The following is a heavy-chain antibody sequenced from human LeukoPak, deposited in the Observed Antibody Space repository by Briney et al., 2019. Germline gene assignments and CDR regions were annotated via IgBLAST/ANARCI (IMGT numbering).Heavy chain of an antibody. CDR1: GFTFSSYA. CDR2: ISGSGGST. Sequence: GGSLRLSCAASGFTFSSYAMSWVRQAPGKGLEWVSAISGSGGSTYYADSVKGRFTISRDNSKNTLYLQMNSLRAEDTAVYYCAKGLRFLEWLLFTPLDYWGQGTLVTVSS. D-gene: IGHD3-3*01. V-gene: IGHV3-23*01. J-gene: IGHJ4*02. CDR3: AKGLRFLEWLLFTPLDY.